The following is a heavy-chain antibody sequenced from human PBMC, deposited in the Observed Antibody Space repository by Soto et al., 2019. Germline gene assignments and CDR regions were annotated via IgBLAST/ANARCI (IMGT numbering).Heavy chain of an antibody. CDR2: VNPIVSMS. Sequence: QVQLVQSGAEVKRPGSSVKVSCKASGDPFNFYSINWVRQAPGLGLGWMGRVNPIVSMSNYAQKFQGRVTMTADKSTSTAYMELSSRRSEDTAIDYCASCYGSGYRAFDYWGQGALGTVSS. CDR3: ASCYGSGYRAFDY. V-gene: IGHV1-69*02. CDR1: GDPFNFYS. D-gene: IGHD3-10*01. J-gene: IGHJ4*02.